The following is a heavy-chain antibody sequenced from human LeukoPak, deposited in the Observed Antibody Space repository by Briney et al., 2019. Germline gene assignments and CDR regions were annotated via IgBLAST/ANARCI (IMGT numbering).Heavy chain of an antibody. CDR2: IYYSGST. Sequence: SETLSLTCTVSGGSISSYYWSWIRQPPGKGLEWIGYIYYSGSTNYNPSLNSRVTISVDTSKNQFSLKLSSVTAADTAVYYCARRGPNYYGSGSAYFDYWGQGTLVTVSS. CDR1: GGSISSYY. D-gene: IGHD3-10*01. V-gene: IGHV4-59*08. CDR3: ARRGPNYYGSGSAYFDY. J-gene: IGHJ4*02.